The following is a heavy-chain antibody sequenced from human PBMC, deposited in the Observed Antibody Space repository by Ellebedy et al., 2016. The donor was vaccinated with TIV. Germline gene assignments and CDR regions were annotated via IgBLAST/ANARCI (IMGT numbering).Heavy chain of an antibody. D-gene: IGHD1-14*01. CDR2: ISSSGATT. J-gene: IGHJ5*02. CDR1: GFTFDSYA. V-gene: IGHV3-23*01. Sequence: PGGSLRLSCAASGFTFDSYAMNWVRQAPGKGLEWVSTISSSGATTYYADSVKGRFTISRDNSKNTLFLQMNSLRAEDTAVYYCVRGRLSGDPEYVLDPWGQGTLVTVSS. CDR3: VRGRLSGDPEYVLDP.